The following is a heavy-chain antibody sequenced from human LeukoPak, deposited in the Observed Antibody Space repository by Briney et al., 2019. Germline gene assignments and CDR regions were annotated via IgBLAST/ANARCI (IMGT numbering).Heavy chain of an antibody. D-gene: IGHD3-22*01. J-gene: IGHJ4*02. CDR3: ARDGNSSPSYYFDY. V-gene: IGHV4-34*01. CDR2: INHSGST. Sequence: SETLSLTCAVYGGSFSGYYWSWIRQPPGKGLEWIGEINHSGSTNYNPSLKSRVTISVDTSKNQFSLKLSSVTAADTAVYYCARDGNSSPSYYFDYWGQGTLVTVSS. CDR1: GGSFSGYY.